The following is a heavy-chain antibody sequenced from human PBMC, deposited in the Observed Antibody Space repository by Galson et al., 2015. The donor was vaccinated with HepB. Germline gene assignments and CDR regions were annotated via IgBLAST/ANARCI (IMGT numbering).Heavy chain of an antibody. CDR3: AKDIVGATWDGGFDY. CDR2: ISWNSGSI. CDR1: GFTFDDYA. J-gene: IGHJ4*02. D-gene: IGHD1-26*01. V-gene: IGHV3-9*01. Sequence: SLRLSCAASGFTFDDYAMHWVRQAPGKGLEWVSGISWNSGSIGYADSVKGRFTISRDNAKNSLYLQMNSLRAEDTALYYCAKDIVGATWDGGFDYWGQGTLVTVSS.